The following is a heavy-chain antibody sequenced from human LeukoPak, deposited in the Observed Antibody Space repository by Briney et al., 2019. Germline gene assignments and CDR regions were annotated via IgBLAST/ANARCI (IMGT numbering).Heavy chain of an antibody. D-gene: IGHD3-9*01. Sequence: SGGSLRLSCAASGFTFSSYGMHWVRQAPGKGLEWVAVIWYDGSNKYYADSVKGRFTISRDNSKNTLYLQMNSLRAEDTAVYYCAKWLNYDILTGSDYWGQGTLVTVSS. J-gene: IGHJ4*02. V-gene: IGHV3-30*02. CDR1: GFTFSSYG. CDR3: AKWLNYDILTGSDY. CDR2: IWYDGSNK.